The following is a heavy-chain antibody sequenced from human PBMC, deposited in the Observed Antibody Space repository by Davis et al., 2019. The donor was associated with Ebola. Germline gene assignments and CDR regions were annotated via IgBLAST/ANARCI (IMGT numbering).Heavy chain of an antibody. Sequence: ASVKVSCKASGYTFTGYYMHWVRQAPGQGLEWMGWINPNSGGTNYAQKFQGRVTMTRDTSISTAYMELSRLRSEDTAVYYCARSIVGATGAAFDIWGQGTMVTVSS. D-gene: IGHD1-26*01. CDR2: INPNSGGT. CDR3: ARSIVGATGAAFDI. CDR1: GYTFTGYY. J-gene: IGHJ3*02. V-gene: IGHV1-2*02.